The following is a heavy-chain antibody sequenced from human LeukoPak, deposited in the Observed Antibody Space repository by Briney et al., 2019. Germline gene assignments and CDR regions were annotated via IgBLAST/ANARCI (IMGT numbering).Heavy chain of an antibody. V-gene: IGHV5-51*01. CDR3: ARLALVGATYFDY. CDR1: GYSFTTYW. CDR2: IYPGDSDT. D-gene: IGHD1-26*01. J-gene: IGHJ4*02. Sequence: GESLKISCKGSGYSFTTYWIGWVRQMPGKRLEWMGIIYPGDSDTRYTPSFQGQVTISADKSISTAYLQWSSLKASDTAMYYCARLALVGATYFDYWGQGTLVTVSS.